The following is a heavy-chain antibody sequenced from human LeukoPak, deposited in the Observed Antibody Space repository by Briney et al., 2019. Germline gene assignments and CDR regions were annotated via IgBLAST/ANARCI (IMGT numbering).Heavy chain of an antibody. Sequence: GGPLRLSCAASGFTFSGSAMHWVRQASGKGLEWVGRIRSKANSYATAYAASVKGRFTISRDDSKNTAYLQMNSLKTEDTAVYYCTRQPTVTYYYYGMDVWGQGTTVTVSS. CDR1: GFTFSGSA. CDR2: IRSKANSYAT. V-gene: IGHV3-73*01. CDR3: TRQPTVTYYYYGMDV. J-gene: IGHJ6*02. D-gene: IGHD4-17*01.